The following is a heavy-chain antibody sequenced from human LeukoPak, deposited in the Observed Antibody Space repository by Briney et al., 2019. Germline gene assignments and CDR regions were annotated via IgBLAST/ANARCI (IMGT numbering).Heavy chain of an antibody. V-gene: IGHV1-69*02. Sequence: ASVKVSCKASGGTFSSYTISWVRQAPGQGLEWMGRIIPILGIANYAQKFQGRVTITADKSTSTAYMELSSLRSEGTAVYYCARVSARDYSNIGGWGQGTLVTVSS. J-gene: IGHJ4*02. CDR1: GGTFSSYT. CDR2: IIPILGIA. CDR3: ARVSARDYSNIGG. D-gene: IGHD4-11*01.